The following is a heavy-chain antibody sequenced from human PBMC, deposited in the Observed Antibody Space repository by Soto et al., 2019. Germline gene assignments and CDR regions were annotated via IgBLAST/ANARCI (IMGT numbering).Heavy chain of an antibody. J-gene: IGHJ3*02. CDR1: GGSISSYY. Sequence: SETLSLTCTVSGGSISSYYWSWIRQPPGKGLEWIGYIYYSGSTNYNPSLKSRVTISVDTSKDQFSLKLSSVTAADTAVYYCARPYSIHRTDAFDIWGQGTMVTVSS. CDR2: IYYSGST. CDR3: ARPYSIHRTDAFDI. D-gene: IGHD4-4*01. V-gene: IGHV4-59*01.